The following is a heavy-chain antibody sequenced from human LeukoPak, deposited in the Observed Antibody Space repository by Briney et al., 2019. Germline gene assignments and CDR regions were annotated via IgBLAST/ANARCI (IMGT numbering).Heavy chain of an antibody. J-gene: IGHJ5*02. CDR3: ARGEYSGSYSGVTFDP. V-gene: IGHV3-48*01. CDR2: ISSSSSTI. Sequence: PGGSLRLSCAASGVTFSSYSMNWVRQAPGKGLEWVSYISSSSSTIYYADSVKGRFTISRDNAKNSLYLQMNSLRAEDMAVYYCARGEYSGSYSGVTFDPWGQGTLVTVSS. D-gene: IGHD1-26*01. CDR1: GVTFSSYS.